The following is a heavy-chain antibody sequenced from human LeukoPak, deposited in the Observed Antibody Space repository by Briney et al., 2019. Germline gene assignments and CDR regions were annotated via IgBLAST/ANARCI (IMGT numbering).Heavy chain of an antibody. D-gene: IGHD5-24*01. V-gene: IGHV4-59*01. Sequence: PSETLSLTCTVSGGSISSYYWSWIRQPPGKGLEWIGYIYYSGSTNYNPSLKSRVTISVDTSKNQFSLKLSSVTAADTAVYYCARHAYMATITGSVFDYWGQGTLVTVSS. CDR3: ARHAYMATITGSVFDY. CDR1: GGSISSYY. J-gene: IGHJ4*02. CDR2: IYYSGST.